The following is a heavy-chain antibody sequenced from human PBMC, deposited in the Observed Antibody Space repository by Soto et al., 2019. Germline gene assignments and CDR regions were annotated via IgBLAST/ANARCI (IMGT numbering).Heavy chain of an antibody. D-gene: IGHD2-15*01. J-gene: IGHJ4*02. CDR3: VKVSGYCNGGRCFSYFDY. V-gene: IGHV3-64D*06. CDR2: ISGYGGNT. Sequence: GGSLRLSCSGSGITFSHHALYWVRPAPGKGLRYVSTISGYGGNTHYAASVRGRFTISRDNSKNTVFLQMSGLGVADSAVYYRVKVSGYCNGGRCFSYFDYWGQGALITFSS. CDR1: GITFSHHA.